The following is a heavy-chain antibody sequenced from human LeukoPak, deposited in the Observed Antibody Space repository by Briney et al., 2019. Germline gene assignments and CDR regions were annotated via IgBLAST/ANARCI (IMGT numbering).Heavy chain of an antibody. Sequence: ASVKVSCKASGYTFTSYDINWVRQATGQGLEWMGWMNPNSGNTGYAQKFQGRVTITRNTSISTAYMELSSLRSEDTAVYYCARFSGSSRDRRDAFDIWGQGTMVTVSS. J-gene: IGHJ3*02. CDR3: ARFSGSSRDRRDAFDI. CDR2: MNPNSGNT. D-gene: IGHD1-26*01. CDR1: GYTFTSYD. V-gene: IGHV1-8*03.